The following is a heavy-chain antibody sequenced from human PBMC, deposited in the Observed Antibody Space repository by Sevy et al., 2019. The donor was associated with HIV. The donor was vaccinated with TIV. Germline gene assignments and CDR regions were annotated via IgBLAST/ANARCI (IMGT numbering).Heavy chain of an antibody. J-gene: IGHJ4*02. V-gene: IGHV1-8*01. CDR1: GYTFTSYD. Sequence: ASVKVSCKASGYTFTSYDINWVRQATGQGLEWMGWMNPNSGNTGYAQKFQGRVTMTRNTSISTAYMEMSSLRSEDTAVYYCARGSVGRITMVRGVIIGTEFDYWGQGTLVTVSS. CDR3: ARGSVGRITMVRGVIIGTEFDY. D-gene: IGHD3-10*01. CDR2: MNPNSGNT.